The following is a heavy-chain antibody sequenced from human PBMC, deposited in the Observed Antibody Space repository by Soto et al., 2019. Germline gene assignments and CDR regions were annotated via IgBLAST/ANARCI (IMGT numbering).Heavy chain of an antibody. Sequence: QLHLQESGPGLVKPSETLSITCTVSGGSISRTTYSWGWIRQPPGKGLEWIGNVYYSGRTSYITSLRSRVTVSIDTSRNQLSLKLTSVTAADTAVYYCATYREWGQGTLVTVSS. CDR1: GGSISRTTYS. V-gene: IGHV4-39*01. D-gene: IGHD3-16*02. J-gene: IGHJ4*02. CDR3: ATYRE. CDR2: VYYSGRT.